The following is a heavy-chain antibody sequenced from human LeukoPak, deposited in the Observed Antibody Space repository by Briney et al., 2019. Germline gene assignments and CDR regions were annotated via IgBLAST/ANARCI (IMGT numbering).Heavy chain of an antibody. Sequence: GGSLRLSCAASGFTVTSTYITWVRQAPGKGLEWVSIINISGSTYYADSVRGRLTISRDNSKNAVYLQMNSLRAEDTAVYYCARAVEYLPLDYWGQGTLVAVSS. CDR3: ARAVEYLPLDY. D-gene: IGHD2/OR15-2a*01. CDR2: INISGST. V-gene: IGHV3-66*01. J-gene: IGHJ4*02. CDR1: GFTVTSTY.